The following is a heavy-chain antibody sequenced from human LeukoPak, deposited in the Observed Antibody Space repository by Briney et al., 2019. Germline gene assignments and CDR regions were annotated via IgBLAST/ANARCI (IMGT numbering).Heavy chain of an antibody. CDR1: GFTFSSYS. J-gene: IGHJ4*02. Sequence: SGGSLRLSCAASGFTFSSYSMNWVRQAPGKGLECVSSISSSSSSIYYADSVKGRFTISRDDAKNSLYLQMNSLRAEDSAVYYGAMTATDTGEFDYWGQGTLVTVSS. V-gene: IGHV3-21*01. D-gene: IGHD6-13*01. CDR2: ISSSSSSI. CDR3: AMTATDTGEFDY.